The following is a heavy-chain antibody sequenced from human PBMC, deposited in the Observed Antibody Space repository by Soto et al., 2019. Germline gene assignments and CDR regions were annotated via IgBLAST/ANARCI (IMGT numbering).Heavy chain of an antibody. CDR1: GLTFSYFA. V-gene: IGHV3-23*01. J-gene: IGHJ6*02. D-gene: IGHD3-10*01. CDR3: ALLGRSGSGRPYYYGIDV. Sequence: PGGSLRLSCAVSGLTFSYFAMSWVRQAPGKGLEWVSAISGSGGITYYADSVKGRFTISRDNSKNTLFLQMNSLRAEDTAVYYCALLGRSGSGRPYYYGIDVWVQGTTVTVSS. CDR2: ISGSGGIT.